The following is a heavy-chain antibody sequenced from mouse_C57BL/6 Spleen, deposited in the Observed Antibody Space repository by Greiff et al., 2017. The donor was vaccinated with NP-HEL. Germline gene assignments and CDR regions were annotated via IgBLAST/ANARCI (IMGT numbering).Heavy chain of an antibody. CDR2: IDPANGNT. V-gene: IGHV14-3*01. D-gene: IGHD2-4*01. Sequence: EVQLVESVAELVRPGASVKLSCTASGFNIQNTYMHWVKQRPEQGLEWIGRIDPANGNTKYAPKFQGKATITADTSSNTAYLQLSSLTSEDTAIYYCARSGYDYDFPFDYWGQGTTLTVSS. CDR1: GFNIQNTY. CDR3: ARSGYDYDFPFDY. J-gene: IGHJ2*01.